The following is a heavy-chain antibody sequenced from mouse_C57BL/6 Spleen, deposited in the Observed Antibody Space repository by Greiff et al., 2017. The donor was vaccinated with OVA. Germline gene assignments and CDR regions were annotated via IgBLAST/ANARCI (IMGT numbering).Heavy chain of an antibody. V-gene: IGHV3-1*01. CDR2: ISYSGSS. J-gene: IGHJ3*01. CDR3: ARGGYSSWFAY. D-gene: IGHD2-12*01. CDR1: GYSITSGYD. Sequence: EVQLQESGPGMVKPSQSLSLTCTVTGYSITSGYDWHWIRHFPGNKLEWMGYISYSGSSNYNPSLKSRISITHDTSKNHFFLKLNSVTTEDTATYYCARGGYSSWFAYWGQGTLVTVSA.